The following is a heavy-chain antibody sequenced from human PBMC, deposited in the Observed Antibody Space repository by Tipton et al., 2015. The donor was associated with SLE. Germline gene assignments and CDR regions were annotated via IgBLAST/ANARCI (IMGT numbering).Heavy chain of an antibody. CDR1: GYTFTSYG. CDR3: ASDEGSSDILTGYSWFDP. V-gene: IGHV1-18*01. CDR2: ISAYNGNT. D-gene: IGHD3-9*01. Sequence: QLVQSGAEVKKPGASVKVSCKASGYTFTSYGISWVRQAPGQGLEWMGWISAYNGNTNYAQKLQGRVTMTTDTSTSTAYMELRSLRAADAALYYCASDEGSSDILTGYSWFDPCGQGTLVTVSS. J-gene: IGHJ5*02.